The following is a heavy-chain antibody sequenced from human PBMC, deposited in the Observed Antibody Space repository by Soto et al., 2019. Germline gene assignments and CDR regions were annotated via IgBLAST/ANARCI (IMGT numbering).Heavy chain of an antibody. Sequence: QVQLQASGPGLVKPSETLSLTCIVSGASMNSYHWSWIRQPAGKGLGWIGHILSSGSTNYNPSLKSRVSISVDTTKNQFSLRLMPLTAADTPVYYCARDQGVAAAGITWFDPWGQGSLVTASS. CDR1: GASMNSYH. V-gene: IGHV4-4*07. D-gene: IGHD6-25*01. J-gene: IGHJ5*02. CDR2: ILSSGST. CDR3: ARDQGVAAAGITWFDP.